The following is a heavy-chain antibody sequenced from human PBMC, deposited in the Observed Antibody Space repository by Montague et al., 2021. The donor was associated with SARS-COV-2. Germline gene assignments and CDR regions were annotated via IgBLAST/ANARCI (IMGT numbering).Heavy chain of an antibody. CDR1: GFTFSSYG. CDR3: AKEIVRLGELSPDY. J-gene: IGHJ4*02. D-gene: IGHD3-16*02. Sequence: SLRLSCAASGFTFSSYGMHWVRQALGKGLEWVAVISYDGSNKYYADSVKGRFTISRDNSKNTLYLQMNSLRAEDTAVYYCAKEIVRLGELSPDYWGQGTLVTVSS. V-gene: IGHV3-30*18. CDR2: ISYDGSNK.